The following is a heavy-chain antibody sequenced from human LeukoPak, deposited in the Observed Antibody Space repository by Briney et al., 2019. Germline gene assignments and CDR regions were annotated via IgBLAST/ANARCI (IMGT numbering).Heavy chain of an antibody. CDR1: GYTLTELS. CDR2: FDPEDGET. Sequence: ASVMVSCKVSGYTLTELSMHWVRQAPGKGLEWMGGFDPEDGETIYAQKFQGRVTMTEDTSTDTAYMELSSLRSEDTAVYYCATLVRHSSSWFHFDYWGQGTLVTVSS. CDR3: ATLVRHSSSWFHFDY. J-gene: IGHJ4*02. D-gene: IGHD6-13*01. V-gene: IGHV1-24*01.